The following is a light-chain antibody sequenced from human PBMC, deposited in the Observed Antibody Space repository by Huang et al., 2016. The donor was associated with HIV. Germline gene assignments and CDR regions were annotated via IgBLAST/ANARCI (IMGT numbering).Light chain of an antibody. CDR1: HSLGGN. V-gene: IGKV3-11*01. CDR3: QQRSDWPLT. Sequence: EIVLTQSPATLSLSPGESAALFCGASHSLGGNLAWYQQRPGQAPRLLIYDTSNRATGIPARFTGSGSGTDYTLTISGLEPEDFAVYYCQQRSDWPLTFGGGTKVDIK. J-gene: IGKJ4*01. CDR2: DTS.